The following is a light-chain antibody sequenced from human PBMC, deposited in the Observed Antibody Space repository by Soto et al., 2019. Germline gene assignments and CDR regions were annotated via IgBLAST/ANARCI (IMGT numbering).Light chain of an antibody. CDR1: QSVSNN. J-gene: IGKJ4*01. Sequence: EIVMTQSPATLSVSQGERATLSCRASQSVSNNLAWYQQKPGQAPGLLIYGASTRATGIPARFSGSGSGTEFTLTISSLQSEDFADYYCQQYNIRPLTFGGGTKVDIK. CDR2: GAS. V-gene: IGKV3-15*01. CDR3: QQYNIRPLT.